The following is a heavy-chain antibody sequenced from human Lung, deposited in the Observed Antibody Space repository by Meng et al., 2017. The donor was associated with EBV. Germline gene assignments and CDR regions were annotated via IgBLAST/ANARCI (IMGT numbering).Heavy chain of an antibody. CDR2: ISAYNGNT. D-gene: IGHD2-15*01. CDR1: GYTFTSYG. J-gene: IGHJ4*02. V-gene: IGHV1-18*01. Sequence: QGQLVQSGAEVKKPGASVKVSCKASGYTFTSYGISWVRQAPGQGLEWMGWISAYNGNTNYAQKLQGRVTMTTDTSTSTAYMELRSLRSDDTAVYYCARDLTYCSGGSCYPTTIDYWGQGTLVTVSS. CDR3: ARDLTYCSGGSCYPTTIDY.